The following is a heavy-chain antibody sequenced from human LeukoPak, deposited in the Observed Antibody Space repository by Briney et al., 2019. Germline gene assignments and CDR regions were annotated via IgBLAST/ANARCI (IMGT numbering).Heavy chain of an antibody. CDR1: GFTFSNYW. D-gene: IGHD3-10*01. J-gene: IGHJ4*02. V-gene: IGHV3-7*03. CDR3: AWGGGSGKCREY. CDR2: TKQDGSER. Sequence: PGGSLRLSCAASGFTFSNYWMSWVRQAPGKGLEWVANTKQDGSERYYVDSVKGRFTISRDNAKNSLYLQMNSLRAEDTAVYYCAWGGGSGKCREYWGQGTLVTVSS.